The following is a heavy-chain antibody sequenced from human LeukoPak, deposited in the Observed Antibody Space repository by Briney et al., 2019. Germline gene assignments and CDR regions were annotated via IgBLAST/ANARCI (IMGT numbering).Heavy chain of an antibody. Sequence: ASVKVSCKASGGTFSSYAISWVRQAPGQGLEWMGGIIPIFGTANYAQKFQGRVTITTDESTSTAYMELSSLRSEDTAVYYCARVSGYCSSTSYYTSAFDIWGQGTMVTVSS. V-gene: IGHV1-69*05. CDR1: GGTFSSYA. J-gene: IGHJ3*02. CDR2: IIPIFGTA. CDR3: ARVSGYCSSTSYYTSAFDI. D-gene: IGHD2-2*02.